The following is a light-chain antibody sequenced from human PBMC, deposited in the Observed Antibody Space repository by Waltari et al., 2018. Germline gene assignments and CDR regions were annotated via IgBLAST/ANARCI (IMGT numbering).Light chain of an antibody. V-gene: IGKV1-5*03. CDR2: KAS. CDR1: QSISSW. CDR3: QQYVGDWA. J-gene: IGKJ1*01. Sequence: DIQMTQSPSTLSASVGDRVTSTCRASQSISSWLAWYQQKPGKAPKLLIYKASTLESGVPSRFSGSGSGTEFILTISSLQPDDFATYYCQQYVGDWAFGQGTKVEIK.